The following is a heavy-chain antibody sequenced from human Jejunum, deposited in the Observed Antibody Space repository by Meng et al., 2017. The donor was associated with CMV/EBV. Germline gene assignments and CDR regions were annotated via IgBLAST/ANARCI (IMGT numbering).Heavy chain of an antibody. Sequence: TFSAYWMTWVRQAPGKGLEWVADIKGDGNEKYYVDSVKGRFTVSRDNAKNSLYLHMNSLRAEDTALYYCARDPTRYGSGSFYLDNWGQGTLVTVSS. J-gene: IGHJ1*01. CDR1: TFSAYW. CDR2: IKGDGNEK. D-gene: IGHD3-10*01. V-gene: IGHV3-7*01. CDR3: ARDPTRYGSGSFYLDN.